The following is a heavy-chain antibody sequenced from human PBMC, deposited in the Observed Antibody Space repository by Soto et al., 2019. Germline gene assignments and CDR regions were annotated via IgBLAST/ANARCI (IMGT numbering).Heavy chain of an antibody. D-gene: IGHD3-3*01. CDR2: ISAYNGNT. CDR1: GYTFTSYG. V-gene: IGHV1-18*01. CDR3: ARVDPYDFWSGYSEIFDY. Sequence: AASVKVSCKASGYTFTSYGISWVRQAPGQGLEWMGWISAYNGNTNYAQKLQGRVTMTTDTSTSTAYMELRSLRSDDTAVYYCARVDPYDFWSGYSEIFDYWGQGTLVTAPQ. J-gene: IGHJ4*02.